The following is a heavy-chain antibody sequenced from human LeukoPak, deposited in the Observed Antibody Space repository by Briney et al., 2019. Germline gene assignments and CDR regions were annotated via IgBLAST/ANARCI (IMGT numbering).Heavy chain of an antibody. CDR1: GYTLTELS. CDR3: ARVTTGGVWFDP. V-gene: IGHV1-24*01. CDR2: FDPEDGET. J-gene: IGHJ5*02. D-gene: IGHD3-22*01. Sequence: GASVKVSCKVSGYTLTELSMHWVRQAPGKGLEWMGGFDPEDGETICAQKFQGRVTITRDTSASTAYMELSSLRSEDTAVYYCARVTTGGVWFDPWGQGTLVTVSS.